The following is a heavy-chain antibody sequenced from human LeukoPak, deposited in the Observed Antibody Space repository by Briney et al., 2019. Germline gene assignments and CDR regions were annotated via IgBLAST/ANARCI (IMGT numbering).Heavy chain of an antibody. D-gene: IGHD3-22*01. CDR1: GFSFGSYS. CDR2: ISSTSRSSYI. CDR3: ARGYIDNLGYSPRSAFDK. J-gene: IGHJ4*02. V-gene: IGHV3-21*01. Sequence: GGSLRHTCAASGFSFGSYSMNWVRQAPGKGLEWVSSISSTSRSSYIFYAESVEGRFTISRDNTKNSLFLQMNSLIAEDTAVYYCARGYIDNLGYSPRSAFDKWGQGTLVTVSS.